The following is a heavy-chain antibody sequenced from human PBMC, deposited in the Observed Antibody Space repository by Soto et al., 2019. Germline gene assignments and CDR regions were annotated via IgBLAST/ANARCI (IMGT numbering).Heavy chain of an antibody. CDR3: ARASFLYGGPFDY. D-gene: IGHD4-17*01. CDR2: IYYSGST. V-gene: IGHV4-59*01. CDR1: GGSISSYY. J-gene: IGHJ4*02. Sequence: SSETLSLTCTVSGGSISSYYWSWIRQPPGKGLEWIGYIYYSGSTNYNPSLKSRVTISVDTSKNQFSLKLSSVTAADTAVYYCARASFLYGGPFDYWGQGTLVTVSS.